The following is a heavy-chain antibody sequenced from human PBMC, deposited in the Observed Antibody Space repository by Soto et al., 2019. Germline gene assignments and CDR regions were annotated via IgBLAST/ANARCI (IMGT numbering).Heavy chain of an antibody. CDR1: GGTFSSYA. V-gene: IGHV1-69*06. D-gene: IGHD4-4*01. J-gene: IGHJ4*01. Sequence: QVQLVQSGAEVKKPGSSVQVSCKASGGTFSSYAISWVRPAPGQGLEWMGGIIPIFGTANYAQKFQGRVTITADKSTSTAYMELSSLRSEDKAVDYCARDSRHCDYRMDWGHGTLVTVSS. CDR2: IIPIFGTA. CDR3: ARDSRHCDYRMD.